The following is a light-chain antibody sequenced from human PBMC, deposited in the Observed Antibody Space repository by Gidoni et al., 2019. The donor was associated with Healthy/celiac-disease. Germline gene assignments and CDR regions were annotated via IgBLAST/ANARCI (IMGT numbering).Light chain of an antibody. CDR3: QQYYSTPLT. J-gene: IGKJ4*01. CDR1: QSVLYSSNNKNY. Sequence: DIVMTQSPDSLAVSLGERATINCKSSQSVLYSSNNKNYLAWYQQKPGQPPKLLIYWASTRESGVPDRFRGSGSGPDFTLTISSLQAEDVAVYYCQQYYSTPLTFGGGTKVEIK. CDR2: WAS. V-gene: IGKV4-1*01.